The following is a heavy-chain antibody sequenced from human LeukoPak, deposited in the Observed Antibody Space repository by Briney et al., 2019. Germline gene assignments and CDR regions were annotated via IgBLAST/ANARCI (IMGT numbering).Heavy chain of an antibody. J-gene: IGHJ6*02. D-gene: IGHD3-10*01. V-gene: IGHV4-4*07. CDR3: ARQYFGSGKYYYAMDV. Sequence: SETLSLTCTVSGGSISNYYWSWIRQPAGKGLEWIGRIYTSGSTNYNPSLKSRVTMSVDMSKNQFSLQLSSVTAADTAVYYCARQYFGSGKYYYAMDVWGQGTTVTVSS. CDR1: GGSISNYY. CDR2: IYTSGST.